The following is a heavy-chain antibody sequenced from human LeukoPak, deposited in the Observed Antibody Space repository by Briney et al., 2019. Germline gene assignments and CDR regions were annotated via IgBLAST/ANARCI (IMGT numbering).Heavy chain of an antibody. V-gene: IGHV1-69*05. CDR3: ARSPPLSDSSGYSWEYYFDY. J-gene: IGHJ4*02. Sequence: SVKVSCKASGGTFSSYAISWARQAPGQGLEWMGGIIPIFGTANYAQKFQGRVTITTDESTSTAYMELSSLRSEDTAVYYCARSPPLSDSSGYSWEYYFDYWGQGTLVTVSS. D-gene: IGHD3-22*01. CDR1: GGTFSSYA. CDR2: IIPIFGTA.